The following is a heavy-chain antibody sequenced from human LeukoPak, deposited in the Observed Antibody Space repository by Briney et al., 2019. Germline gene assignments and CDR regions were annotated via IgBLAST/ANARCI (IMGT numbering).Heavy chain of an antibody. CDR2: ISNTGLNK. V-gene: IGHV3-23*01. D-gene: IGHD1-1*01. CDR3: AKAPAGPEYSDNWRFGYNWFDP. Sequence: PGGSLRLSCAASGFTFSSFALDWVRQAPGKGLEWVSEISNTGLNKYYADSVKGRFTISRDNSKNTLYLQMNSLRAEDTALYYCAKAPAGPEYSDNWRFGYNWFDPWDQGTLVTVSS. J-gene: IGHJ5*02. CDR1: GFTFSSFA.